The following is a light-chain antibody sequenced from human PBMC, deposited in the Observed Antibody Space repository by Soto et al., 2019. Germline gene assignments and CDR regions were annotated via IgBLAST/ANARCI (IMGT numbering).Light chain of an antibody. CDR2: EVS. J-gene: IGLJ1*01. CDR1: SSDVGGYNY. V-gene: IGLV2-8*01. CDR3: SSYSGTNNFV. Sequence: QSALTQPPSASGSPGQSVTISFTGTSSDVGGYNYVSWYQQEPGKAPKLMIYEVSKRPSGVPDRFSGSKSGNTASLTVSGLLAEDEADYYCSSYSGTNNFVFGTGTKVTVL.